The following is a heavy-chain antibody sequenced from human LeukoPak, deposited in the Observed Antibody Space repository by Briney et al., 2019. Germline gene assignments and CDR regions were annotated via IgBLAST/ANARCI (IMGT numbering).Heavy chain of an antibody. CDR1: GFTFRSYA. CDR2: ISDSGDYT. CDR3: AKDTSIGKYCTSGVCSPFDY. Sequence: QPGGSLRLSCAGSGFTFRSYAMSWVRQAPGKGLEWVSAISDSGDYTYYADSVKGRFTISRDNSKNTLYLHVNSLRAEDTAVYYCAKDTSIGKYCTSGVCSPFDYWGQGTLVTVSS. V-gene: IGHV3-23*01. D-gene: IGHD2-8*01. J-gene: IGHJ4*02.